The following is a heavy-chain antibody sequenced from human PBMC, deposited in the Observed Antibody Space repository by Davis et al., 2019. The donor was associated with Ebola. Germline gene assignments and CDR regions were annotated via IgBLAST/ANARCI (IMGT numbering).Heavy chain of an antibody. V-gene: IGHV3-23*01. CDR2: ISGSGGST. CDR1: GFTFSSYA. J-gene: IGHJ3*02. CDR3: AKDRVAKYYDFWSGYGETTHDAFDI. D-gene: IGHD3-3*01. Sequence: PGGSLRLSCAASGFTFSSYAMSWVRQAPGKGLEWVSAISGSGGSTYYADSVKGRFTISRDNSKNTLYLQMNSLRAEDTAVYYCAKDRVAKYYDFWSGYGETTHDAFDIWGQGTMVTVSS.